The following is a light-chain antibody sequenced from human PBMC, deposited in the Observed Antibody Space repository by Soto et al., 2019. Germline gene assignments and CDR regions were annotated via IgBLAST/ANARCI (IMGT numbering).Light chain of an antibody. Sequence: EIVLTQSPATLSLSPGERATLSCRASQSVSSYLAWYQQKPGQAPRLLIYDASNMATGIPARFSGSGSGTVFTLTITSLEPEDFAVYYCQQRSNWPPIFTFGPGTKVDFK. J-gene: IGKJ3*01. CDR2: DAS. CDR1: QSVSSY. CDR3: QQRSNWPPIFT. V-gene: IGKV3-11*01.